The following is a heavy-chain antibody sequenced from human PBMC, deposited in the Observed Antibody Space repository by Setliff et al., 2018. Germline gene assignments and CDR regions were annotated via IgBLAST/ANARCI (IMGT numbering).Heavy chain of an antibody. CDR1: GGSISSDVYY. D-gene: IGHD6-19*01. J-gene: IGHJ6*03. Sequence: PSETLSLTCTVSGGSISSDVYYWSWIRQPAGKGLEWIGRMYTSGSTNYNPSLRSRVTISLDTSKNQFSLKLNSVTAADMAVYYCAREQWLGPPGYYYMDVWAKGTTVTVSS. CDR3: AREQWLGPPGYYYMDV. V-gene: IGHV4-61*02. CDR2: MYTSGST.